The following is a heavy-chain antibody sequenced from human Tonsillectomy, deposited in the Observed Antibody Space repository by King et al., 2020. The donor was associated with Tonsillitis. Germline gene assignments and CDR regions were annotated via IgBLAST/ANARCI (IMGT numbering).Heavy chain of an antibody. Sequence: VQLVESGGGLVQPGGSLRLSCAASGFTFSSYWMSWVRQAPGQGREGGANIKQDGSEAYYLVSVPGRPTISRDNAENSLYLQMNSLRAEDTAVYYCARDSLTATRAFDLWGRGTLVTVSS. CDR2: IKQDGSEA. V-gene: IGHV3-7*03. CDR3: ARDSLTATRAFDL. D-gene: IGHD1-14*01. J-gene: IGHJ2*01. CDR1: GFTFSSYW.